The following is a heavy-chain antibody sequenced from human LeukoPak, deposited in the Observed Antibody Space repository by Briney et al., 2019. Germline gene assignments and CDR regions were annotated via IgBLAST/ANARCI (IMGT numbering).Heavy chain of an antibody. J-gene: IGHJ5*02. Sequence: PGGSLRLSCAASGFTFSSYSMNWVRQAPGKGLEWVSDISGSAGSTYYADSVKGRFTISRDNAKNSLYLQVNSLRAEDTAVYYCARSPTFRGWFDPWGQGTLVTVSS. CDR2: ISGSAGST. D-gene: IGHD2/OR15-2a*01. CDR3: ARSPTFRGWFDP. V-gene: IGHV3-21*01. CDR1: GFTFSSYS.